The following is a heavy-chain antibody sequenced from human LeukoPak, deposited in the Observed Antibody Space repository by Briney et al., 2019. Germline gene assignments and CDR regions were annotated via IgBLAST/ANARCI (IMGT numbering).Heavy chain of an antibody. D-gene: IGHD1-26*01. CDR1: SGSISTSNYY. CDR2: IFYTGST. Sequence: PSETLSLTCTVSSGSISTSNYYWGWVRQPPGKALEWIGNIFYTGSTYYSPSLKSRVTISLDTSRNQFSLKLSSVTAADTAVYYCAREGGQYYFDYWGQGTLVTVSS. J-gene: IGHJ4*02. V-gene: IGHV4-39*07. CDR3: AREGGQYYFDY.